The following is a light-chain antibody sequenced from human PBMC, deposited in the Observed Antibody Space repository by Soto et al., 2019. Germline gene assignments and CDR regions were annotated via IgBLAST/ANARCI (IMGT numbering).Light chain of an antibody. CDR3: SSYTSSNTLVV. V-gene: IGLV2-14*01. J-gene: IGLJ2*01. Sequence: QSVLTQPASVSGSPGQSITISCTGTSSDVGGYNYVSWYQHHPGKAPKLMISEVSHRPSGVSNRFSGSKSGNTASLTISGLQAEDEADYFCSSYTSSNTLVVFGGGTKVTVL. CDR1: SSDVGGYNY. CDR2: EVS.